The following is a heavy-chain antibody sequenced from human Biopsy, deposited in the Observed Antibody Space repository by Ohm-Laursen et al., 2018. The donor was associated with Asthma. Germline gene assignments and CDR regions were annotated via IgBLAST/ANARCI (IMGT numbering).Heavy chain of an antibody. CDR1: GFSLRNARMG. Sequence: TQTLTLTRTVSGFSLRNARMGVAWIRQPPGNALEWLSQIFSNEEKSYSTSLKSRITISKDTAKSPVVLTMSNMDPVDTAPYYCARVVNYDFRSGYWFDPWGQGTLVTVSS. CDR2: IFSNEEK. J-gene: IGHJ5*02. D-gene: IGHD3-3*01. CDR3: ARVVNYDFRSGYWFDP. V-gene: IGHV2-26*01.